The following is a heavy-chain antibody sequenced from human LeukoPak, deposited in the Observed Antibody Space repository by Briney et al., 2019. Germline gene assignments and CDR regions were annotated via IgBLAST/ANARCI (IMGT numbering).Heavy chain of an antibody. CDR3: AGAPRRGIAAHTPYDY. J-gene: IGHJ4*02. CDR1: GGTFSSYA. CDR2: IIPIFGTA. D-gene: IGHD6-13*01. V-gene: IGHV1-69*13. Sequence: VASVKVSCKASGGTFSSYAISWVRQAPGQGLEWMGGIIPIFGTANYAQKFQGRVTITADESTSTAYMELSSLRSEDTAVYYCAGAPRRGIAAHTPYDYWGQGTLVTVSS.